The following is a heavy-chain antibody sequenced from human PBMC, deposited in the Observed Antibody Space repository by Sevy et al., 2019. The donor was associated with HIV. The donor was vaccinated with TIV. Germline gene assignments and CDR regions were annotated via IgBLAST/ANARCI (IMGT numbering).Heavy chain of an antibody. CDR1: GFTFSSYE. V-gene: IGHV3-48*03. Sequence: GGSLRLSCAASGFTFSSYEMNWVRQAPGKGLEWGSYISSSGSTIYYADSVKGRFTISRDNAKNSLYLQMNSLRAEDTAVYYCARARYSLDAFDIWGQGTMVTVSS. CDR2: ISSSGSTI. D-gene: IGHD2-21*01. J-gene: IGHJ3*02. CDR3: ARARYSLDAFDI.